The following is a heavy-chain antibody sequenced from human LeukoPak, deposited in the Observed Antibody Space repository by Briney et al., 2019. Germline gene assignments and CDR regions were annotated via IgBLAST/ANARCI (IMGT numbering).Heavy chain of an antibody. V-gene: IGHV3-53*01. CDR1: WFTVSSNY. CDR2: IYSGGSA. CDR3: ARGPYYDSSGYYFPKYFQH. D-gene: IGHD3-22*01. Sequence: GSLILSCAASWFTVSSNYMSWVRQAPGEGLEWVSVIYSGGSAYYADSVKGRFTISRDNSKNTLYLQMNSLRAEDTAVYYCARGPYYDSSGYYFPKYFQHWGQGALVTVSS. J-gene: IGHJ1*01.